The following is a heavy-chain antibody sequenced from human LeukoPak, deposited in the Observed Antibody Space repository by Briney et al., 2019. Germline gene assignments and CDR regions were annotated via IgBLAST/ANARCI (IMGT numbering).Heavy chain of an antibody. Sequence: GGSLRLTCAASGFTFSSYWMHWVRQAPGKGLVWVSRLKFDGTITQYADSVKGRFTVSRDNAKNTLYLQMDSLRAEDTAVYYCAGQANNWFDPWGQGTLVTVSS. CDR1: GFTFSSYW. CDR3: AGQANNWFDP. CDR2: LKFDGTIT. V-gene: IGHV3-74*03. J-gene: IGHJ5*02.